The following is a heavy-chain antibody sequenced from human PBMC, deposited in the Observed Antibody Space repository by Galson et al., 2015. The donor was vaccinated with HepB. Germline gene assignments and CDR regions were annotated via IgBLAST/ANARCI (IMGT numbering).Heavy chain of an antibody. D-gene: IGHD3-3*01. V-gene: IGHV1-3*01. CDR3: ARDSDPRFAY. J-gene: IGHJ4*02. CDR2: INAGNANT. CDR1: GYTFTSFA. Sequence: SVKVSCKASGYTFTSFAMHWVRQAPGQRLEWMGWINAGNANTEYSQKFQGRVTITRDTSASTAYMELSSLRSEDTAVYYCARDSDPRFAYWGQGTLVTVSS.